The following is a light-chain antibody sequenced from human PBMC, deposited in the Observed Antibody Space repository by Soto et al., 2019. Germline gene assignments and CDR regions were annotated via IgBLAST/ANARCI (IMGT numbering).Light chain of an antibody. CDR1: QGISSY. CDR3: QQLNSYPFT. Sequence: DIQLTQSPSFLSASVGDRVTIXCRASQGISSYLAWYQQKPGKAPKLLIYAASTLQSGVPSRFSGSGSGTEFTLTISSLQPEDFATYYCQQLNSYPFTFGGGTKVEIK. J-gene: IGKJ4*01. V-gene: IGKV1-9*01. CDR2: AAS.